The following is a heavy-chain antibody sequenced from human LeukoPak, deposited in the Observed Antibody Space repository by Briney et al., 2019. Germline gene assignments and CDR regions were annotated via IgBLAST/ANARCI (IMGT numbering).Heavy chain of an antibody. CDR1: GDSVSSNSAA. CDR2: TYYRSKWYN. CDR3: ARGAAAGTAAYFDY. D-gene: IGHD6-13*01. V-gene: IGHV6-1*01. Sequence: SQTLSLTCAISGDSVSSNSAAWNWTRQSPSRGLEWLGRTYYRSKWYNDYAVSVKSRITTNPDTSKNQFSLQLNSVTPEDTAVYYCARGAAAGTAAYFDYWGQGTLVTVSS. J-gene: IGHJ4*02.